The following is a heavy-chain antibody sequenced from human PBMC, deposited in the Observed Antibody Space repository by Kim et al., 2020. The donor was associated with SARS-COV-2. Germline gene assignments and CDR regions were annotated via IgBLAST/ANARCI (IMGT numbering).Heavy chain of an antibody. J-gene: IGHJ6*02. CDR3: ATHPPYCSSTSCYYYGMEV. D-gene: IGHD2-2*01. V-gene: IGHV1-24*01. CDR2: FDPEDGET. Sequence: ASVKVSCKVSGYTLTELSMHWVRQAPGKGLEWMGGFDPEDGETIYAQKFQGRVTMTEDTSTDTAYMELSSLRSEDTAVYYCATHPPYCSSTSCYYYGMEVWGQGTTVTVSS. CDR1: GYTLTELS.